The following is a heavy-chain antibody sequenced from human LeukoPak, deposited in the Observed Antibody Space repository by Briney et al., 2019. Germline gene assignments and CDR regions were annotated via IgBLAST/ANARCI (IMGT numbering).Heavy chain of an antibody. D-gene: IGHD2-2*01. V-gene: IGHV1-69*13. CDR1: GGTFSSYA. CDR2: IIPIFGTA. Sequence: SVKVSCKASGGTFSSYAISWVRQAPGQGLGWMGGIIPIFGTANYAQKFQGRVTITADESTSTAYMELSSLRSEDTAVYYCARDIVVVPAAHWFDPWGQGTLVTVSS. CDR3: ARDIVVVPAAHWFDP. J-gene: IGHJ5*02.